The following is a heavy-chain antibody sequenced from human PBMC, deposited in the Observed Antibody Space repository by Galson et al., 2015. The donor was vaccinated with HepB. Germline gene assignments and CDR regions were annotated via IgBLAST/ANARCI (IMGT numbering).Heavy chain of an antibody. CDR2: ISAYNGNT. CDR1: GYTFTSYG. Sequence: SVKVSCKASGYTFTSYGISWVRQAPGQGLEWMGWISAYNGNTNYAQKLQGRVTMTTDTSTSTAYMELRSLRSDDTAVYYCARDRLHEVYDFWSGYSQRFDYWGQGTLVTVSS. D-gene: IGHD3-3*01. V-gene: IGHV1-18*04. CDR3: ARDRLHEVYDFWSGYSQRFDY. J-gene: IGHJ4*02.